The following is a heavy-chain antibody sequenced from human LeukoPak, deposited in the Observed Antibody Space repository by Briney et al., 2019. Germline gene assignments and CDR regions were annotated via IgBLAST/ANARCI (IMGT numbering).Heavy chain of an antibody. D-gene: IGHD5-24*01. CDR1: GFTFSSYA. V-gene: IGHV3-23*01. CDR3: AKGTKRWLQSYYYYYMDV. CDR2: ISGSGGST. J-gene: IGHJ6*03. Sequence: GGSLRLSCAASGFTFSSYAMSWVRQAPGKGLEWVSPISGSGGSTYYADSVKGRFTISRDNSKNTLYLQMNSLRAEDTAVYYCAKGTKRWLQSYYYYYMDVWGKGTTVTVSS.